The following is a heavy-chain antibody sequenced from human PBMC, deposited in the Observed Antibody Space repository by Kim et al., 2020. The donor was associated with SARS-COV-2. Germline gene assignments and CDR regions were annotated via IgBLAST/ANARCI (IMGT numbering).Heavy chain of an antibody. CDR2: GSKK. Sequence: GSKKNYADSQKGRYTISRDNSKKTLYLQMNSLRAEDTAVYYCANLGYVPYWGQGTLVTVSS. CDR3: ANLGYVPY. J-gene: IGHJ4*02. D-gene: IGHD5-12*01. V-gene: IGHV3-30*02.